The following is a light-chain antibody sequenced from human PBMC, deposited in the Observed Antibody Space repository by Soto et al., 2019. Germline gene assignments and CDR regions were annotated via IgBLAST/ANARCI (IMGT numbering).Light chain of an antibody. CDR3: QHYNSYSEA. CDR1: QTIRSW. Sequence: IQMTQSPSTLSGSVGDRVTITCRASQTIRSWLAWYQQKPGQAPRLLIYRASTRASDIPARFSGSGSGTEFTLTISSLQPDDFATYYCQHYNSYSEAFGQGTKVDI. CDR2: RAS. J-gene: IGKJ1*01. V-gene: IGKV1-5*01.